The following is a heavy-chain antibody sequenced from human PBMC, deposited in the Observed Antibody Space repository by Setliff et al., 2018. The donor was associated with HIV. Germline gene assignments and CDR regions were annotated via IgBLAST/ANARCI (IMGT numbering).Heavy chain of an antibody. CDR3: ALPYCSDGNCWSSASLPPAGWFDP. CDR2: IIPMYGVT. J-gene: IGHJ5*02. D-gene: IGHD2-15*01. Sequence: GASVKVSCKASGGTFSSYVISWVRQAPGQGPERMGGIIPMYGVTNYAQKFQGRVTITTDESTSTAYMELSSLRSEDTAVYYCALPYCSDGNCWSSASLPPAGWFDPWGQGTLVTVSS. V-gene: IGHV1-69*05. CDR1: GGTFSSYV.